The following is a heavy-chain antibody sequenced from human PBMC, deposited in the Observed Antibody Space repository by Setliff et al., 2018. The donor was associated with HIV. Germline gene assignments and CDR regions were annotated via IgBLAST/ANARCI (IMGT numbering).Heavy chain of an antibody. CDR3: ARGALLAVFDFDH. CDR2: INPSGGST. J-gene: IGHJ4*02. D-gene: IGHD1-26*01. V-gene: IGHV1-46*01. CDR1: GYTFTGYY. Sequence: VASVKVSCKASGYTFTGYYMHWVRQAPGQGLEWMGWINPSGGSTSYAQKFQGRVTMTRDTSTSTVYMELISLRSEDTAVYYCARGALLAVFDFDHWGQGTLVTVSS.